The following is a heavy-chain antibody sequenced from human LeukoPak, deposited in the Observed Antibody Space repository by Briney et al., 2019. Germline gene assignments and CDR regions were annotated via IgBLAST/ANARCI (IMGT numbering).Heavy chain of an antibody. CDR1: EFTFDNYA. J-gene: IGHJ4*02. CDR2: IYTGSLS. D-gene: IGHD1-14*01. V-gene: IGHV3-23*03. Sequence: PGGSLRLSCAASEFTFDNYAMSWVRQAPGKGLEWVSVIYTGSLSYYTDSVKGRFTISRDKSNNTLYLQMNSLRDEDTAVYYCAREGGLTEGGFDYWGQGTLVTVS. CDR3: AREGGLTEGGFDY.